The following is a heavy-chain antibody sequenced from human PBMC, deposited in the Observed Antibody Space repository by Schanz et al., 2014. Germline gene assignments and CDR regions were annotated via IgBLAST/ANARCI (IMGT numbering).Heavy chain of an antibody. CDR1: SGSFSGYY. D-gene: IGHD6-13*01. V-gene: IGHV4-34*01. CDR3: ARGPDSTSADVTRGRRRYYFDY. J-gene: IGHJ4*03. Sequence: QVQLQQWGAGLLKPSETLSLSCAVYSGSFSGYYWSWIRQPPGKGLEWIGEINHSGSTNYNPSLKSRVTISVDPSKNQFSLKLSSVTAADTAVYYCARGPDSTSADVTRGRRRYYFDYWGQGTTVTVSS. CDR2: INHSGST.